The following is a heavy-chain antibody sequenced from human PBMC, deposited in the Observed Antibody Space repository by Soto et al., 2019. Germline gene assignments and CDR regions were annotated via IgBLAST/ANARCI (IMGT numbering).Heavy chain of an antibody. J-gene: IGHJ2*01. D-gene: IGHD2-8*01. Sequence: GWSLRLSCAASGFTFSSYAMSWVRQAPGKGLEWVSAISGSGGSTYYADSVRGRFTISRDNSKNTLYLQMNSLRAEDTAVYYCAKFPKGVYWYFDLWGRGTLVTVSA. CDR2: ISGSGGST. V-gene: IGHV3-23*01. CDR3: AKFPKGVYWYFDL. CDR1: GFTFSSYA.